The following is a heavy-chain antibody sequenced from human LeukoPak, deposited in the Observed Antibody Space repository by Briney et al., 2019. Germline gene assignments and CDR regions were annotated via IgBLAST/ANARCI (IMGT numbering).Heavy chain of an antibody. Sequence: ASVKVSFKASGYTFTSYGISWVRQAPGQGLEWMGWISAYNGNTNYAQKLQGRVTMTTDTSTSTAYMELRSLRSDDTAVYYCAREGAPVVPAPVDYWGQGTLVTVSS. J-gene: IGHJ4*02. D-gene: IGHD2-2*01. CDR2: ISAYNGNT. V-gene: IGHV1-18*01. CDR3: AREGAPVVPAPVDY. CDR1: GYTFTSYG.